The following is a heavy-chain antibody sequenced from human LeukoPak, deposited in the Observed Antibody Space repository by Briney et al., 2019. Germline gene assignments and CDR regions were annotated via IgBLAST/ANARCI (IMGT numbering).Heavy chain of an antibody. J-gene: IGHJ4*02. CDR2: INSDGSST. Sequence: PGGSLRLSCAASGFTFSSYWMHWVRQTPGKGLVWVSRINSDGSSTSYADSVKGRFTISRDNAKNTLYLQMNSLRAEDTAVYYCARVGVGYGVPAAWGQGTLVTVSS. D-gene: IGHD2-2*01. V-gene: IGHV3-74*01. CDR1: GFTFSSYW. CDR3: ARVGVGYGVPAA.